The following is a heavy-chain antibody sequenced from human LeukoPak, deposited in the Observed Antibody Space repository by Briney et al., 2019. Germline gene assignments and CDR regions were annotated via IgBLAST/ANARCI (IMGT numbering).Heavy chain of an antibody. Sequence: GASVKVSCKASGYTFTRYYMHWVRQATGQGLEWMGWMNPNSGNTGYAQKFQGRVTMTRNTSISTAYMELSSLRSEDTAVYYCARADYDSRGSTRKQIDYWGQGTLVTVSS. CDR2: MNPNSGNT. CDR3: ARADYDSRGSTRKQIDY. CDR1: GYTFTRYY. J-gene: IGHJ4*02. D-gene: IGHD3-22*01. V-gene: IGHV1-8*02.